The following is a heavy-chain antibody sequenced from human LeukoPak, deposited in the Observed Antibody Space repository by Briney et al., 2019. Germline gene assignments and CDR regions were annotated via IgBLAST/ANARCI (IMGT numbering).Heavy chain of an antibody. Sequence: PGGSLRLSCAASGFTVSSNYMSWVRQAPGKGLEWVSVIYSGGSTYYADSVKGRFTISRGNSKNTLYLQMNSLRAEDTAVYYCARDGITMVRGVRGAFDIWGQGTLVTVSS. D-gene: IGHD3-10*01. J-gene: IGHJ3*02. CDR1: GFTVSSNY. CDR2: IYSGGST. V-gene: IGHV3-53*01. CDR3: ARDGITMVRGVRGAFDI.